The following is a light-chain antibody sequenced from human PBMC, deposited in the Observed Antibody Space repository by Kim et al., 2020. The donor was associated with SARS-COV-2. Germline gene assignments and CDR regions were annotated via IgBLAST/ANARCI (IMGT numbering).Light chain of an antibody. Sequence: LGQRGRISCGRNNIGSKNVHWYEKKRGHVRVLVIYRDSNRHSGIPERFSGSTSGNTATLTISRAQAGDEADCDSQVCDSSTAYVVFGGGTKMTVL. J-gene: IGLJ2*01. CDR2: RDS. CDR1: NIGSKN. V-gene: IGLV3-9*01. CDR3: QVCDSSTAYVV.